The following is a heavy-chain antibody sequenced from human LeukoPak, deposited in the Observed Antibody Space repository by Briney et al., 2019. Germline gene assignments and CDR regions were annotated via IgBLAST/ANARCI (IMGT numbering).Heavy chain of an antibody. Sequence: SETLSLTCTVSGGSISSGSYYWSWIRQPAGKGLEWIGRIYTSGSTNYNPSLKGRVTISVDTSKNQFSLKLSSVTAADTAVYYCAGWHNYYGSGSYYQGFDYWGQGTLVTVSS. CDR1: GGSISSGSYY. J-gene: IGHJ4*02. D-gene: IGHD3-10*01. CDR3: AGWHNYYGSGSYYQGFDY. CDR2: IYTSGST. V-gene: IGHV4-61*02.